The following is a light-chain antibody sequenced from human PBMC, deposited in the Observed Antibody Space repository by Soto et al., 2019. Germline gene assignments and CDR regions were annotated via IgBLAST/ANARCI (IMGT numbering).Light chain of an antibody. CDR3: QQSYSTPWT. CDR1: QSVSTF. CDR2: STS. J-gene: IGKJ1*01. V-gene: IGKV1-39*01. Sequence: DIQMTQSPSSVSASVGDRVTITCRLSQSVSTFLNWYQQKPGKAPHLLISSTSTLQSGVPPRFSGSGSGTEFTLTISSLQPEDFATYYCQQSYSTPWTFGQGTKVDIK.